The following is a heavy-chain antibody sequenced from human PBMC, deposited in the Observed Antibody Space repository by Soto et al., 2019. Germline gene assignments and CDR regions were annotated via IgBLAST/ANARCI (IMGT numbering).Heavy chain of an antibody. Sequence: EVQLVESGGGLVKPGGSLRLSCAASGFTFSSYSMNWVRQAPGKGLEWVSSISSSSSYIYYADSVKGRFTISRDNAKNSLYLQMNSLRAYDTAGYYWARDLNTYYYFWSGYYDYWGQGTLVTVSS. V-gene: IGHV3-21*01. CDR1: GFTFSSYS. D-gene: IGHD3-3*01. CDR2: ISSSSSYI. CDR3: ARDLNTYYYFWSGYYDY. J-gene: IGHJ4*02.